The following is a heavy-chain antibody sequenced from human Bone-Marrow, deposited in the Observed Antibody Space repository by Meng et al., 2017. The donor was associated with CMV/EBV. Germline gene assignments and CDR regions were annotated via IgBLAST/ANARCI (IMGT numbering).Heavy chain of an antibody. D-gene: IGHD3-10*01. CDR3: AKVQRGNVRFNFDY. CDR1: GFTFNNHA. J-gene: IGHJ4*02. CDR2: ISGTGIST. Sequence: SGFTFNNHAMSWVRQAPGKGLEWVPTISGTGISTYYADSVTGRFTISRDNSKGVVYLQMNGLRVEDTAVYYCAKVQRGNVRFNFDYWGQGNLVTVSS. V-gene: IGHV3-23*01.